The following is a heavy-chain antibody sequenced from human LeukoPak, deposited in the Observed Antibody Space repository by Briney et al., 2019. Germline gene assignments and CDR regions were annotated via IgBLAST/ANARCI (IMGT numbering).Heavy chain of an antibody. Sequence: GGSLRLSCAASGITFGNYAMSWVRQAPGKGLEWVSGISGSGGSTYYADSLKGRFIISRDNSKNSLFVQMNSLGAQETAVYYCALRYYGSGSYYPYYGMDVWGQGTTVTVSS. CDR3: ALRYYGSGSYYPYYGMDV. D-gene: IGHD3-10*01. V-gene: IGHV3-23*01. J-gene: IGHJ6*02. CDR1: GITFGNYA. CDR2: ISGSGGST.